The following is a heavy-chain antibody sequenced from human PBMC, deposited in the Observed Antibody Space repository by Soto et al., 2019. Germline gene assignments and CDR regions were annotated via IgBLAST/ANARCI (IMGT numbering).Heavy chain of an antibody. CDR2: IYYSGST. J-gene: IGHJ4*02. CDR1: GGSISSSSYY. D-gene: IGHD3-22*01. CDR3: ATRGSYYYDSSGYEGIDY. Sequence: SETLSLTCTVSGGSISSSSYYWGWIRQPPGKGLEWIGSIYYSGSTYYNPSLKSRVTISVDTSKNQFSLKLSSVTAADTAVYYCATRGSYYYDSSGYEGIDYWGQGTLVTVS. V-gene: IGHV4-39*01.